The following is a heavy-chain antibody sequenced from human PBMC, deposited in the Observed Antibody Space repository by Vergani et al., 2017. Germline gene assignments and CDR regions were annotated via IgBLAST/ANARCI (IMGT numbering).Heavy chain of an antibody. V-gene: IGHV3-48*01. CDR2: ISSSSSTI. J-gene: IGHJ4*02. CDR1: GFTFSSYS. Sequence: EVQLVESGGGLAQPGGSLRLSCAASGFTFSSYSMNWVRQAPGKGLEWVSYISSSSSTIYYADSVKGRFTISRDNAKNSLYLQMNSLRAEDTAVYYCARDRHDSSGYYIDYWGQGTLVTVSS. D-gene: IGHD3-22*01. CDR3: ARDRHDSSGYYIDY.